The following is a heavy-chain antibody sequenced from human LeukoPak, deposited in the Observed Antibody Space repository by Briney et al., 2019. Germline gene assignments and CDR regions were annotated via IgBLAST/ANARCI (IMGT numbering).Heavy chain of an antibody. V-gene: IGHV3-23*01. CDR3: AKGNGKAATGSVVDY. J-gene: IGHJ4*02. D-gene: IGHD6-13*01. Sequence: GGSLRLSCAASGFTFSSYAMSWVRQAPGKGLEWVSTVSGSGGTTYYADSVKGRFTISRDNSKSTLYLQTNSLRAEDTAVYYCAKGNGKAATGSVVDYWGQGTLVTVSS. CDR1: GFTFSSYA. CDR2: VSGSGGTT.